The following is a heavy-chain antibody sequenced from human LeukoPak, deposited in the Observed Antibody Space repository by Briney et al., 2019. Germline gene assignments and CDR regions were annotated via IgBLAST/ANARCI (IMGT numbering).Heavy chain of an antibody. Sequence: PGGSLRLSCAASGFTFSSYWMSWVRQAPGKGLEWVANIKQDGSEKYYVDSVKGRFTISRDNAKNSLYLQMNSLRAEDTAVYYCARDSFADSSGYYYSDSDYWGQGTLVTVSS. V-gene: IGHV3-7*01. CDR3: ARDSFADSSGYYYSDSDY. J-gene: IGHJ4*02. CDR2: IKQDGSEK. D-gene: IGHD3-22*01. CDR1: GFTFSSYW.